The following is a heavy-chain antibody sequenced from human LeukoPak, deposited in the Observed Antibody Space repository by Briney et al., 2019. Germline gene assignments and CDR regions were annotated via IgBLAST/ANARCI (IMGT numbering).Heavy chain of an antibody. Sequence: GGSLRLSCAASGFTFSSHWMHWVRQAPGRGLVWVSRINSDGSSTSYADSVKGRFTISRDNAKNTLHLQMNSLRAEDTAVYYCARVRIAAAVDYWGQGTLVTVSS. D-gene: IGHD2-21*01. J-gene: IGHJ4*02. CDR1: GFTFSSHW. CDR2: INSDGSST. CDR3: ARVRIAAAVDY. V-gene: IGHV3-74*01.